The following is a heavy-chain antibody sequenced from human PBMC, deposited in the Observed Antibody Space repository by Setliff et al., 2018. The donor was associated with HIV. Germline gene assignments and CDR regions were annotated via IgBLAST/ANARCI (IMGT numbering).Heavy chain of an antibody. V-gene: IGHV1-69*10. Sequence: SVKVSCKASGGTFSSYAISWVRQAPGQGLEWMGGIIPILGIANYAQKFQGRVTITADESTSTAYMELSSLRSEDTAVYFCARVPFGSGSYYFDFWGQGTLVTVSS. D-gene: IGHD3-10*01. J-gene: IGHJ4*02. CDR2: IIPILGIA. CDR1: GGTFSSYA. CDR3: ARVPFGSGSYYFDF.